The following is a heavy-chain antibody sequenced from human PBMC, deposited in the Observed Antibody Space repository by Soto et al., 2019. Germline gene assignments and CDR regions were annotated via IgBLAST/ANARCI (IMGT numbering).Heavy chain of an antibody. D-gene: IGHD4-17*01. CDR1: GFTFSSYA. CDR3: ITDGDDYGDYVNDY. V-gene: IGHV3-15*01. CDR2: IKSKTDGWTT. J-gene: IGHJ4*02. Sequence: GGSLRLSCAASGFTFSSYAMRFARQAPGKGLEWVGRIKSKTDGWTTDYAAPVKGSFTISRDDSKTTLYRQMNSLKTEDTAVYYCITDGDDYGDYVNDYWGQGTRVTVSS.